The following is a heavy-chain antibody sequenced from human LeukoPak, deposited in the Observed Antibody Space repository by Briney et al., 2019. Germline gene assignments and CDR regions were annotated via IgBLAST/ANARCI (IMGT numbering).Heavy chain of an antibody. Sequence: GGSLRLSCAACGFTFRSYWMSWVRQAPGKGLEWVANINQDGSEKNYVDSVKGRFTIFRDNPKNSLYLEMDSLRVEDTAVYYCAREYDYGDPGIDYWGQGALVTVSS. J-gene: IGHJ4*02. CDR2: INQDGSEK. D-gene: IGHD4-17*01. CDR3: AREYDYGDPGIDY. CDR1: GFTFRSYW. V-gene: IGHV3-7*01.